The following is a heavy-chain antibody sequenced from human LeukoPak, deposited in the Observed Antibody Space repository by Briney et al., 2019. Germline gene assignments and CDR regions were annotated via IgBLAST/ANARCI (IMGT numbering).Heavy chain of an antibody. CDR1: GFTFSSYW. J-gene: IGHJ5*02. CDR3: ARDNLRYPTNWFDP. D-gene: IGHD3-9*01. Sequence: GGSLRLSCAASGFTFSSYWMHRVRQAPGKGLVWVSRINSDGSSTSYADSVKGRFTISRDNAKNTLYLQMNSLRAEDTAVYYCARDNLRYPTNWFDPWGQGTLVTVSS. CDR2: INSDGSST. V-gene: IGHV3-74*01.